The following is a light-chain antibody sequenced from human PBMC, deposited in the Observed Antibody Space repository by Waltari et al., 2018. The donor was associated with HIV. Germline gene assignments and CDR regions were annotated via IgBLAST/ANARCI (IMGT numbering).Light chain of an antibody. J-gene: IGLJ2*01. Sequence: QSALTQPRSVSGSPGQSVTISCTGTSSDVGGYNYVSWYQQHPGKAPKFMIYDVSKRPSGVPDRFSGSKSGNTASLTISRLQAEDEADYYCCSYAGNYTFVFGGGTKLTVL. CDR1: SSDVGGYNY. CDR3: CSYAGNYTFV. CDR2: DVS. V-gene: IGLV2-11*01.